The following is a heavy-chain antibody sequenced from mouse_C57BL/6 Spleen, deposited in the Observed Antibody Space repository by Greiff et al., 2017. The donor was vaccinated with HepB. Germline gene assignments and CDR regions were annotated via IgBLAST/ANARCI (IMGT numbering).Heavy chain of an antibody. J-gene: IGHJ3*01. D-gene: IGHD1-1*01. V-gene: IGHV5-4*01. CDR2: ISDGGSYT. CDR1: GFTFSSYA. CDR3: ARDDYYGSSSFAY. Sequence: DVQLVESGGGLVKPGGSLKLSCAASGFTFSSYAMSWVRQTPEKRLEWVATISDGGSYTYYPDNVKGRFTISRDNAKNNLYLQMSHLKSEDTAMYYCARDDYYGSSSFAYWGQGTLVTVSA.